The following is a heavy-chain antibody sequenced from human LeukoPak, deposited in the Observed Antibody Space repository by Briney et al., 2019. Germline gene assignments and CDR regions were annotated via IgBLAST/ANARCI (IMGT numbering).Heavy chain of an antibody. J-gene: IGHJ4*02. Sequence: SETLSLTCTVSGYSISSGYYWGWIRQPPGKGLEWIGSIYHSGSTYYNPSLKSRVTISVDTSKNQFSLKLSSVTAADTAVYYCARDPYISSWYLYYFDYWSQGTLVTVSS. CDR1: GYSISSGYY. CDR2: IYHSGST. CDR3: ARDPYISSWYLYYFDY. V-gene: IGHV4-38-2*02. D-gene: IGHD6-13*01.